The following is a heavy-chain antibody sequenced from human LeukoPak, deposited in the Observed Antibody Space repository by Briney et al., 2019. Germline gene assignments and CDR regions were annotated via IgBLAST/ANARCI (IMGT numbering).Heavy chain of an antibody. CDR2: ISSSGSTI. Sequence: GGSLRLSCAASGFTFSSYEMNWVRQAPGKGLEWVSYISSSGSTIYYADSVKGRFTISRDNAKNSLYLQMNSLRAEDTAVYYCAKDSSYDSSGYYGGYFDYWGQGTLVTVSS. CDR1: GFTFSSYE. V-gene: IGHV3-48*03. D-gene: IGHD3-22*01. J-gene: IGHJ4*02. CDR3: AKDSSYDSSGYYGGYFDY.